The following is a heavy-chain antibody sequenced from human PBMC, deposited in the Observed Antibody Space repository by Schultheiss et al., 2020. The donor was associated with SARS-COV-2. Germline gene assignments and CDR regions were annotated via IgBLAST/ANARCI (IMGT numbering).Heavy chain of an antibody. J-gene: IGHJ4*02. Sequence: GGSLRLSCAASGFAFSNSGMHWVRQAPGKGLEWVAVLSYDGSNKCCADSVKGRFTISRDTSRNTLYLQMNSLRAEDTAVFYCARGPGGPSLDYWGQGTLVTVSS. D-gene: IGHD2-8*02. CDR1: GFAFSNSG. V-gene: IGHV3-30*03. CDR2: LSYDGSNK. CDR3: ARGPGGPSLDY.